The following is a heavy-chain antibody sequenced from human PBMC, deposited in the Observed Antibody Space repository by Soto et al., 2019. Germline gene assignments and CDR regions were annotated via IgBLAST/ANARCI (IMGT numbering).Heavy chain of an antibody. V-gene: IGHV4-39*01. Sequence: SETLSLTCTVSGGSISSSSYYWGWIRQPPGKGLEWIGSIYYSGSTYYNPSLKSRVTISVDTSKNQFSLKLSSVTAADTAVYYCARRSKQNSSSARRGYYYYMDVWGKGTTVTVSS. CDR3: ARRSKQNSSSARRGYYYYMDV. CDR1: GGSISSSSYY. CDR2: IYYSGST. D-gene: IGHD6-6*01. J-gene: IGHJ6*03.